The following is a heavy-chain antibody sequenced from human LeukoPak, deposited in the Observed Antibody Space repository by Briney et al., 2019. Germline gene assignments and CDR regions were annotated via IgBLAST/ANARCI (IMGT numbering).Heavy chain of an antibody. V-gene: IGHV1-2*02. CDR3: ARDNSVRDEARWFNP. Sequence: GAAVKVSCKPSGYTFTVYYIHWVRQAPKQGLEWMGWINPTSGATNYAPKFQGRVTMTRDTSISTAYMELSSLRSEDTAVYYCARDNSVRDEARWFNPWGQGTLVTVSS. J-gene: IGHJ5*02. CDR1: GYTFTVYY. CDR2: INPTSGAT. D-gene: IGHD5-24*01.